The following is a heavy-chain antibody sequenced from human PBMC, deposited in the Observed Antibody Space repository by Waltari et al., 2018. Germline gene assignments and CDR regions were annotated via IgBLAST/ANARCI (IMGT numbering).Heavy chain of an antibody. CDR1: GLTFSNNV. V-gene: IGHV3-23*04. J-gene: IGHJ4*02. CDR3: AKLGFSGSSSAF. D-gene: IGHD2-2*01. Sequence: AQLVESGGGFVQPGGPLRLSCAPSGLTFSNNVVSWVRQAPGKGLEWVSSISGGGGTTYYADSVKGRFTISGDNSKNTLYLRMNTLRPEDTALYYCAKLGFSGSSSAFWGQGTLVTVSS. CDR2: ISGGGGTT.